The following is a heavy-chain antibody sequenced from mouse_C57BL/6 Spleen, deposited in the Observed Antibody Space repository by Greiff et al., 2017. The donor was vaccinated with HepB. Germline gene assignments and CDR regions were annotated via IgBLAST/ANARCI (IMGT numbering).Heavy chain of an antibody. J-gene: IGHJ2*01. V-gene: IGHV1-50*01. CDR2: IDPSDSYT. CDR1: GYTFTSYW. CDR3: ARERLSTTVVAHFDY. D-gene: IGHD1-1*01. Sequence: VQLQQPGAELVKPGASVKLSCKASGYTFTSYWMQWVKQRPGQGLEWIGEIDPSDSYTNYNQKFKGKATLTVDTSSSTAYMQLSSLTSEDSAVYYCARERLSTTVVAHFDYWGQGTTLTVSS.